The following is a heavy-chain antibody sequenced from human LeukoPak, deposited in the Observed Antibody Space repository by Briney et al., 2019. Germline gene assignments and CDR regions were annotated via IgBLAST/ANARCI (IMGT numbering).Heavy chain of an antibody. CDR2: INHSGST. Sequence: PSETLSLTCAVYGGSFSGYYWSWIRQPPGKGLEWIGEINHSGSTNYNPSLKSRVTISVDTSENQFSLKLSSVTAADTAVYYCARQYRVGAWLFETNYWGQGTLVTVSS. D-gene: IGHD3-22*01. J-gene: IGHJ4*02. V-gene: IGHV4-34*01. CDR1: GGSFSGYY. CDR3: ARQYRVGAWLFETNY.